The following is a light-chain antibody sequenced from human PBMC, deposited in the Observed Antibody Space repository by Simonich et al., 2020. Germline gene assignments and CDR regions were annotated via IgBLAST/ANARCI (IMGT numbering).Light chain of an antibody. CDR2: DVS. V-gene: IGLV2-14*01. Sequence: QSALTQPASVSGSPGQSITISCTGTSSDVGGYNDVSWYQQHPGKAPKLMLYDVSKRPSGVSNRFSGSKSGNTASLTISGLQAEDEADYYCSSYTSSSTWVFGGGTKLTVL. CDR3: SSYTSSSTWV. J-gene: IGLJ3*02. CDR1: SSDVGGYND.